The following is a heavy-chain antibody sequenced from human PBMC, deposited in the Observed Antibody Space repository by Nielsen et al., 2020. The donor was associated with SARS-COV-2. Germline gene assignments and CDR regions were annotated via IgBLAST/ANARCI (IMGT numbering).Heavy chain of an antibody. V-gene: IGHV4-59*12. CDR3: ARGRGPIDY. CDR2: IYYSGST. D-gene: IGHD3-10*01. CDR1: GGSISSYY. J-gene: IGHJ4*02. Sequence: GSLRLSCTVSGGSISSYYWSWIRQPPGKGLEWIGYIYYSGSTNYNPSLKSRVTISVDRSKNQFSLKLSSVTAADTAVYYCARGRGPIDYWGQGTLVTVSS.